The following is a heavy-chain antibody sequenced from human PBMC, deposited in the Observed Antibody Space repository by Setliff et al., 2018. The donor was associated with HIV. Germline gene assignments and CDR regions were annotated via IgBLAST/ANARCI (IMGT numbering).Heavy chain of an antibody. V-gene: IGHV1-69*13. J-gene: IGHJ4*02. CDR3: ARGTYTDYEVGDY. Sequence: SVKVSCKASGGSGGTLSSNTISWVRQAPGQGLEWMGGIIPIFGTANYAQKFQGRVTITADESTSTAYMELSSLRSEDTAVYYCARGTYTDYEVGDYWGQGTLVTVSS. CDR2: IIPIFGTA. D-gene: IGHD4-17*01. CDR1: GGSGGTLSSNT.